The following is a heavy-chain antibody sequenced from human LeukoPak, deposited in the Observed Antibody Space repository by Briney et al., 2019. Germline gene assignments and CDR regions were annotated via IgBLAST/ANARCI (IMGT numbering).Heavy chain of an antibody. J-gene: IGHJ4*02. CDR2: ISSSSSYI. CDR3: ARTPTPYCGGDCYDFDY. CDR1: GFSFSDYY. D-gene: IGHD2-21*02. Sequence: GGSLRLSCAASGFSFSDYYMSWLRQAPGKGLEWVSSISSSSSYIYYADSVKGRFTISRDNAKNSLYLQMNSLRAEDTAVYYCARTPTPYCGGDCYDFDYWGQGTLVTVSS. V-gene: IGHV3-11*06.